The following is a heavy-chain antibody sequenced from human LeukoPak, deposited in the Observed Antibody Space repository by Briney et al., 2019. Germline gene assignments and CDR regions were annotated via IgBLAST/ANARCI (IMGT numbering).Heavy chain of an antibody. CDR3: ARAAAGMDV. J-gene: IGHJ6*02. Sequence: GGSLRLSCAASGFIFSSYWMSWVRQAPGKGLEWVANIIQDGSEKYYVDSVKGRFTISRDNAKNSLYLQMNSLRAEDTAVYYCARAAAGMDVWGQGTTVTVSS. V-gene: IGHV3-7*01. CDR1: GFIFSSYW. CDR2: IIQDGSEK.